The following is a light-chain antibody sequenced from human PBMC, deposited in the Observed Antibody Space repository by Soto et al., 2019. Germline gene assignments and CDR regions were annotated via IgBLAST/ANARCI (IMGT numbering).Light chain of an antibody. V-gene: IGKV1-5*03. CDR2: KAS. CDR3: QQYNSYWT. Sequence: DIQMTQSPSTLSACVGDRVTITCRASQSISSWLAWYQQKPGKAPKLLIYKASSLESGVPSRFSGSGSGTEFTLTISSLQPDDCATYYCQQYNSYWTFGQGTKVEIK. CDR1: QSISSW. J-gene: IGKJ1*01.